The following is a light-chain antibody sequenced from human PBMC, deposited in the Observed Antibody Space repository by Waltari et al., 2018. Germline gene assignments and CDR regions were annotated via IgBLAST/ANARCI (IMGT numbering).Light chain of an antibody. V-gene: IGLV3-10*01. CDR1: VLPKKY. CDR2: EDS. Sequence: SYELTQPPSVSVSPGQTARITCSGDVLPKKYAYWYQQKSGQAPVLVIYEDSKRPSGIPERFSGSSSGTMATLTISGAQVEDEADYYCYSTDSSGNRVFGGGTKLTVL. J-gene: IGLJ3*02. CDR3: YSTDSSGNRV.